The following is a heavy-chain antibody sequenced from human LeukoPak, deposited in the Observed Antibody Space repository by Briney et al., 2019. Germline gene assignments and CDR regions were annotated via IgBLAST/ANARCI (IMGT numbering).Heavy chain of an antibody. Sequence: KSSETLSLTCTVSGGSVNSGSYYWSWIRQPPGKGLEWIGYIYYSGNSNYNPSLKSRVTISIDTSKNQFSLNLGSVTAADTAVYYCAFGNDYSDPPLDYWGQGTLVTVSS. CDR2: IYYSGNS. CDR3: AFGNDYSDPPLDY. D-gene: IGHD4-17*01. CDR1: GGSVNSGSYY. V-gene: IGHV4-61*01. J-gene: IGHJ4*02.